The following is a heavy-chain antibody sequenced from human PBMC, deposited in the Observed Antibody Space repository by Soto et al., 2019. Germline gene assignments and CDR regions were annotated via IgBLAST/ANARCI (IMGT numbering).Heavy chain of an antibody. Sequence: SQTLSLTCAISVDIVSSNSAAWNCIRQSPSRGLEWLGRTYYRSKWYNDYAVSVKSRITINPATSKNQFSLQLNSVTPEDTAVYYCARVRSGSSNGFDYWGQGTLVTVSS. CDR1: VDIVSSNSAA. CDR3: ARVRSGSSNGFDY. D-gene: IGHD1-26*01. J-gene: IGHJ4*02. CDR2: TYYRSKWYN. V-gene: IGHV6-1*01.